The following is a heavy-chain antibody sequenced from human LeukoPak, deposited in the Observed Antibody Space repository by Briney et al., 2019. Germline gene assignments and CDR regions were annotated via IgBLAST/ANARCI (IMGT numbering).Heavy chain of an antibody. D-gene: IGHD1-26*01. V-gene: IGHV2-70*04. J-gene: IGHJ4*02. Sequence: SGPSLVKPTQTLTLTCTFSGFSLSTSGVRVSWIRQPPGKALEWPARIDWDDDKFYSTSLKTRLTISKATSKNQVVLTMTNMAPVDTATYYCARLNSGTYLDYWGQGTLVTVSS. CDR3: ARLNSGTYLDY. CDR2: IDWDDDK. CDR1: GFSLSTSGVR.